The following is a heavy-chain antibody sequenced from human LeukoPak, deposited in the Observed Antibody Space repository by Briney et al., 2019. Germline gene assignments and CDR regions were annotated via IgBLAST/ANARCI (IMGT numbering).Heavy chain of an antibody. CDR3: ARGDAFSGDH. V-gene: IGHV3-7*04. Sequence: GGSLRLSCAVPGFSFTNFWTSWVRQAPGRGLEWVADIHPEGNEKYHVESVKGRFTISRDNTKNLLFLQMNGLRVEDTAVYYCARGDAFSGDHWGQGTLVTVSS. CDR1: GFSFTNFW. CDR2: IHPEGNEK. J-gene: IGHJ4*02.